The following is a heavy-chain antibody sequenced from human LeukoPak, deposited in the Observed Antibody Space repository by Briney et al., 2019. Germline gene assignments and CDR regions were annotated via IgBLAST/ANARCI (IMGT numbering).Heavy chain of an antibody. CDR2: IRYDGSNK. D-gene: IGHD2-15*01. V-gene: IGHV3-30*02. CDR3: AKAPPPYCSGGSCFDAFDI. J-gene: IGHJ3*02. CDR1: GFTFSSYG. Sequence: PGGSLRLSCAASGFTFSSYGMHWVRQAPGKGLEWVAFIRYDGSNKYYADSVKGRFTISRDNSKNTLYLHVNSLRPEDTAVYYCAKAPPPYCSGGSCFDAFDIWGQGTLVTVSS.